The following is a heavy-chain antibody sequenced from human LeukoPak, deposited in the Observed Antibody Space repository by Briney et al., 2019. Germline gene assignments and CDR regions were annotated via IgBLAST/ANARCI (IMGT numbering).Heavy chain of an antibody. J-gene: IGHJ6*03. Sequence: ASVKVSCKASGYTFTSYGISWVRQAPGQGLEWMGWISAYNGNTNYAQKLQGRVTMTTDTSTSTAYMELRSLRSDDTAVYYCAREDIVVVPAAMRPAKTHYYYYMDVWGKGTTVTVSS. V-gene: IGHV1-18*01. CDR1: GYTFTSYG. D-gene: IGHD2-2*01. CDR2: ISAYNGNT. CDR3: AREDIVVVPAAMRPAKTHYYYYMDV.